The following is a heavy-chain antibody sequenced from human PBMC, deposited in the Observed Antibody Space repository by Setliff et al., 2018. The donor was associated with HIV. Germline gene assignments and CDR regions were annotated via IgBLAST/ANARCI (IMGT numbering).Heavy chain of an antibody. J-gene: IGHJ4*02. CDR1: GFTFSSYW. V-gene: IGHV3-7*03. CDR3: ARGRSRYFDWLPSTLSYYFDY. D-gene: IGHD3-9*01. CDR2: IKQDGSEK. Sequence: PGESLRLSCAASGFTFSSYWMSWVRQAPGKGLEWVANIKQDGSEKYYVDSVKGRFTISRDNAKNSLYLQMNSLRAEDTAVYYCARGRSRYFDWLPSTLSYYFDYWGQGTLVTVSS.